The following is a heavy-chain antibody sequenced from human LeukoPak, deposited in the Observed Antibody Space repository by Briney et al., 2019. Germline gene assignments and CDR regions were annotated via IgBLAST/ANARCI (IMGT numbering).Heavy chain of an antibody. CDR2: IQYDGNNK. J-gene: IGHJ6*02. V-gene: IGHV3-30*02. Sequence: GGSLRLSCAASGFTFSSYGMHWVRQAPGKGLEWVAFIQYDGNNKYYADSVKGRFTISRDNAKNSLYLQMNSLRAEDTAVYYCARDLGDYLDYYGMDVWGQGTTVTVSS. CDR3: ARDLGDYLDYYGMDV. D-gene: IGHD4-17*01. CDR1: GFTFSSYG.